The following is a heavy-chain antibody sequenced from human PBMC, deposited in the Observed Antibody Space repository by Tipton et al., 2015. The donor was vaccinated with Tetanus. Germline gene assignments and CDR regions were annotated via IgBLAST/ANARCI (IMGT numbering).Heavy chain of an antibody. V-gene: IGHV4-4*02. CDR3: ARATSTGPAYNWFDP. D-gene: IGHD2-8*02. J-gene: IGHJ5*02. Sequence: LRLSCAVSGGSIRSSNWWSWVRQTPGKGLEWIGEIYHSGTTNYNPSLKSRVTMSVDNSKNQFSLKLNSVTAADTAVYYCARATSTGPAYNWFDPWGQGALVTVSS. CDR1: GGSIRSSNW. CDR2: IYHSGTT.